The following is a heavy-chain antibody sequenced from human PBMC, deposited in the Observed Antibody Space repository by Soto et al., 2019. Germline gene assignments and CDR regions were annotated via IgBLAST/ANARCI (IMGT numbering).Heavy chain of an antibody. V-gene: IGHV1-46*03. Sequence: ASVKVSCKASGGTFSSYAINWVRQAPGQGLEWMGVIRGHDGITNYAQKLQGRVTMTKDTSTNTVYMELSSLRSDDTAVYYCTADPPNEENDAFDIWGQGTMVTVSS. CDR2: IRGHDGIT. CDR3: TADPPNEENDAFDI. J-gene: IGHJ3*02. CDR1: GGTFSSYA. D-gene: IGHD1-1*01.